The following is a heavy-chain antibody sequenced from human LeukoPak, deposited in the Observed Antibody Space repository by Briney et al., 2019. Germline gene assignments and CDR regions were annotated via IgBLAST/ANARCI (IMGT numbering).Heavy chain of an antibody. CDR2: INPNSGGT. V-gene: IGHV1-2*02. Sequence: ASVKVSCKASGYTFTGYYMHWVRLAPGRGLEWMGWINPNSGGTNYAQKFKGRVTMTRDTSISTAYMELSRLRSDDTAVYYCARDRRTGSYYLTTRSRGQGTLVTVYS. CDR1: GYTFTGYY. J-gene: IGHJ4*02. CDR3: ARDRRTGSYYLTTRS. D-gene: IGHD3-10*01.